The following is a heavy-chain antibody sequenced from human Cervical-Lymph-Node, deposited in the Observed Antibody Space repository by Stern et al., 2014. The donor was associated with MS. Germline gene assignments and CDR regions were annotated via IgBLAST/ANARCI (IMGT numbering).Heavy chain of an antibody. V-gene: IGHV4-59*01. CDR1: GASISSYY. CDR3: ARKALSMDHYFDS. CDR2: VLHTGTP. J-gene: IGHJ4*02. D-gene: IGHD2-2*03. Sequence: DQLVESGPGVVKPSETLSLTCTVSGASISSYYWTWIRQPPGRGLEWLGYVLHTGTPNYNPSLKGRVTISLDTSKNQFSLIWRSVTAADTAVYYCARKALSMDHYFDSWGQGALVTVSS.